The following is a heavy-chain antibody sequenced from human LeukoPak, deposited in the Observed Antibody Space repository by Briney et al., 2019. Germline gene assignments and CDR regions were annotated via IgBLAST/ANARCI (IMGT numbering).Heavy chain of an antibody. Sequence: ASVKVSCKASGYTFINYGITWVRQAPGQGLEWMGWISVYNSNTNYAQKLQGRITMTTDTSRSTAYMELRSLRSDDTAVYYCARGGGWFFGSFDPRGQGTLVTVSS. V-gene: IGHV1-18*01. CDR3: ARGGGWFFGSFDP. CDR1: GYTFINYG. D-gene: IGHD6-19*01. J-gene: IGHJ5*02. CDR2: ISVYNSNT.